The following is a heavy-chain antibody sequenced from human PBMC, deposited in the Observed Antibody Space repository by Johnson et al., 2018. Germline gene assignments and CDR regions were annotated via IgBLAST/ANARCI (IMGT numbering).Heavy chain of an antibody. CDR1: GFSFSGYW. CDR2: IKTDGSEV. J-gene: IGHJ6*04. V-gene: IGHV3-7*01. D-gene: IGHD1-26*01. CDR3: VREGRISDV. Sequence: VQLVESGGGLVQPGGSXRLSCAVSGFSFSGYWMSWVRQAPGKGLEWVANIKTDGSEVYDVDSVKGRFTISRDNAKNSMYLQMNSLRAEETAVYYCVREGRISDVGGKGTTVTVSS.